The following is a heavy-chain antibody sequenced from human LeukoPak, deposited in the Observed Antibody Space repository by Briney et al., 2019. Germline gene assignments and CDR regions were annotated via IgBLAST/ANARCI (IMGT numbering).Heavy chain of an antibody. Sequence: GGSLRLSCAASGFTLSDFYVGWIRQTPEKGLEWLSYTSSSGSKVSYAGSVRGRSTISRNNAKNSVYLHMSSLRAEDTAVYYCARVLRARILEVRAVIADYWGQGTLVTVSS. CDR2: TSSSGSKV. D-gene: IGHD3-10*01. CDR1: GFTLSDFY. V-gene: IGHV3-11*01. CDR3: ARVLRARILEVRAVIADY. J-gene: IGHJ4*02.